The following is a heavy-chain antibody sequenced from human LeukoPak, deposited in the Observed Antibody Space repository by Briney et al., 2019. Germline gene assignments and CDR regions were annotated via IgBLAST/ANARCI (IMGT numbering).Heavy chain of an antibody. CDR1: GFTFSSYG. CDR2: IWYDGSNK. CDR3: AEDLQRWLQLGGFDY. J-gene: IGHJ4*02. V-gene: IGHV3-33*06. Sequence: GGSLRLSCAASGFTFSSYGMHWVRQAPGKGLEWVAVIWYDGSNKYYADSVKGRFTISRDNSKNTLYLQMNSLRAEDTAVYYCAEDLQRWLQLGGFDYWGQGTLVTVSS. D-gene: IGHD5-24*01.